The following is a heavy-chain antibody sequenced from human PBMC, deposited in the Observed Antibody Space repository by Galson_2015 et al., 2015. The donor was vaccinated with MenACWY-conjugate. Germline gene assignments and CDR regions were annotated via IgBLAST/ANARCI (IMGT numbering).Heavy chain of an antibody. CDR2: ISSSSSTI. Sequence: SLRLSCAASGFTFSSYRMNWVRQAPGKGLEWVSYISSSSSTIYYADSVKGRFTTSRDNAKDSLYLQMNSLRAEDTAVYYCARKIAVAGSGVADYWGQGTLVTVSS. CDR3: ARKIAVAGSGVADY. D-gene: IGHD6-19*01. CDR1: GFTFSSYR. J-gene: IGHJ4*02. V-gene: IGHV3-48*04.